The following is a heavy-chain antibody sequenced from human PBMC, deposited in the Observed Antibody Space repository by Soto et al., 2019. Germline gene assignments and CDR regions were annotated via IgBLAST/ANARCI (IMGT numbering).Heavy chain of an antibody. CDR2: ISYDGSNK. CDR3: AKSRSRLGATDYFDY. D-gene: IGHD1-26*01. V-gene: IGHV3-30*18. J-gene: IGHJ4*02. Sequence: SLRLSCAASGFTFSSYGMHWVRQAPGKGLEWVAVISYDGSNKYYADSVKGRFTISRDNSKNTLYLQMNSLRAEDTAVYYCAKSRSRLGATDYFDYWGQGTLVTVS. CDR1: GFTFSSYG.